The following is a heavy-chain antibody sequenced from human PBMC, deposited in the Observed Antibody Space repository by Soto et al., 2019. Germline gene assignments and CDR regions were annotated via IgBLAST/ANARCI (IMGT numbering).Heavy chain of an antibody. Sequence: EVRLVWSGGGLVKPGGALRLSCAASGFTFSSYWMSWVRQAPGKGLEWVANIKQDGSEKYYVDSVKGRFTISRDNANNSLYLQMNSLRAEDTAVYYCAREGYRKYHYYGMDVWGQGTTVTVSS. V-gene: IGHV3-7*01. J-gene: IGHJ6*02. CDR3: AREGYRKYHYYGMDV. CDR2: IKQDGSEK. D-gene: IGHD5-18*01. CDR1: GFTFSSYW.